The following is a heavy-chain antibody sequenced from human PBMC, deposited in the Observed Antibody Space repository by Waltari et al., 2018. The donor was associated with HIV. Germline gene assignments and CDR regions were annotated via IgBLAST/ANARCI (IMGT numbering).Heavy chain of an antibody. V-gene: IGHV4-39*07. J-gene: IGHJ4*02. CDR1: GGSISSSSYY. D-gene: IGHD6-13*01. Sequence: QLQLQESGPGLVKPSETLSLTCTVSGGSISSSSYYWGWIRQPPGKGLEWMGSIYYSGSTYYNPSLKSRVTISVDTSKNQFSLKLSSVTAADTAVYYCARGRAAAGTFDYWGQGTLVTVSS. CDR3: ARGRAAAGTFDY. CDR2: IYYSGST.